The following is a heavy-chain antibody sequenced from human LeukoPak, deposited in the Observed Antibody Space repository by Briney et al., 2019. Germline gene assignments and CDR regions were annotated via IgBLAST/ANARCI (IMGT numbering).Heavy chain of an antibody. CDR2: ISYDGSKK. CDR1: GFSFSNYG. D-gene: IGHD4-17*01. Sequence: PGGSLRLSCAASGFSFSNYGMHWVRQAPGKGLEWVAVISYDGSKKYYGDSVNGRFTISRDNSKSTLYLETNSLRAEDTAVYYRARSPVNHFDYWGQGTLVTVSS. CDR3: ARSPVNHFDY. J-gene: IGHJ4*02. V-gene: IGHV3-30*19.